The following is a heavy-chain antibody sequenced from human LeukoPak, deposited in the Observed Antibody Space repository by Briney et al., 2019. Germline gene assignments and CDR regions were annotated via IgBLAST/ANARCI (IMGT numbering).Heavy chain of an antibody. CDR3: ARDRRNYYDSSGYYGDY. Sequence: PRDSVKVSCKASGGTFSSYAISWVRQAPGQGLKWMGGIIPIFGTANYAQKFQGRVTITADKSTSTAYMELSSLRSEDTAVYYCARDRRNYYDSSGYYGDYWGQGTLVTVSS. CDR2: IIPIFGTA. J-gene: IGHJ4*02. V-gene: IGHV1-69*06. D-gene: IGHD3-22*01. CDR1: GGTFSSYA.